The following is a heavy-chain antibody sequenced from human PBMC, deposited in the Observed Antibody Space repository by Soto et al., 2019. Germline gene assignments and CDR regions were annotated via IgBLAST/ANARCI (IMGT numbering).Heavy chain of an antibody. V-gene: IGHV4-34*01. CDR1: GGSFSGYY. Sequence: SETLSLTCAVYGGSFSGYYWSWIRQPPGKGLEWIGEINHSGSTNCNPSLKSRVTISVDTSKNQFSLKLSSVTAADTAVYYCARGRGVRGNYYYYYMDVWGKGTTVTVSS. D-gene: IGHD3-10*01. CDR2: INHSGST. CDR3: ARGRGVRGNYYYYYMDV. J-gene: IGHJ6*03.